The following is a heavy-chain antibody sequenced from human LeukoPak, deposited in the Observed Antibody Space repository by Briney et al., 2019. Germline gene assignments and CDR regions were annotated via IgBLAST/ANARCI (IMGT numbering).Heavy chain of an antibody. Sequence: SETLSLTCAGYGGSVSGYYWSWIRQPPGKGLEWIGEINHSGSTNYNPSLKRRVTISVDTSKNQFSLKLSSVTAADTAVYYCARGNIDIVVVPAAIIIHYFDYWGQGTLVTVSS. CDR3: ARGNIDIVVVPAAIIIHYFDY. CDR1: GGSVSGYY. J-gene: IGHJ4*02. D-gene: IGHD2-2*01. CDR2: INHSGST. V-gene: IGHV4-34*01.